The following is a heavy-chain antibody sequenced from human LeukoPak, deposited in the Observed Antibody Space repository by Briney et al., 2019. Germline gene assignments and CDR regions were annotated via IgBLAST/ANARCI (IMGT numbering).Heavy chain of an antibody. CDR3: ANSEFYVSGKYAGLDN. J-gene: IGHJ4*02. V-gene: IGHV3-23*01. Sequence: GRSLRLSCAASGLTFSTYVMNWVRQAPGKGLEWVSTINGGGDGTYYADSVRGRITVARDNSRSTLYLQMNFLGVEDTAVYYCANSEFYVSGKYAGLDNWGQGTLVTVSS. D-gene: IGHD3-10*01. CDR1: GLTFSTYV. CDR2: INGGGDGT.